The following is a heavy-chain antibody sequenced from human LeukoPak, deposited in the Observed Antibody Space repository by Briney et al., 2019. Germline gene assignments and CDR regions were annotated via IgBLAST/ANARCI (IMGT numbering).Heavy chain of an antibody. CDR3: ASQGYSSGWEQGYFDY. J-gene: IGHJ4*02. V-gene: IGHV1-3*01. CDR2: INAGNGNT. CDR1: GYTFTSYA. D-gene: IGHD6-19*01. Sequence: GASVKVSCKASGYTFTSYAMHWVRQAPGQRLEWMGWINAGNGNTKYSQKFQGRVTITRDTSASTAYMELCSLRSEDTAVYYCASQGYSSGWEQGYFDYWGQGTLVTVSS.